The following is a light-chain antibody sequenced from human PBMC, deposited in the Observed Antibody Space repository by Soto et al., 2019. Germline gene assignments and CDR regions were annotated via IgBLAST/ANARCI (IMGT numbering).Light chain of an antibody. J-gene: IGKJ4*01. CDR3: QQYDNYPLT. CDR2: DAS. V-gene: IGKV1-5*01. Sequence: DIQMTQSPSTLSASVGDRVTITCRASQGVRSCLAWYQKKPGRAPKFLIYDASILESGVPSRFSGSGSGTEFTITISKLQPDDFANYYYQQYDNYPLTFGGGTNVEI. CDR1: QGVRSC.